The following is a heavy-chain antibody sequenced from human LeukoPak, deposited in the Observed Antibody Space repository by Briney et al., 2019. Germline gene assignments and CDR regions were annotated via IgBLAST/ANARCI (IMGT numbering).Heavy chain of an antibody. CDR2: ISSNGGST. CDR3: VKDRDVGATLGFDY. Sequence: PGGSLRLSCAVSGFTLTNHGVSWVRQAPGKGLEYVSAISSNGGSTYYADSVKGRFTISRDNSKNTLYLQMSSLRAEDTAVYYCVKDRDVGATLGFDYWGQGTLVTVSS. J-gene: IGHJ4*02. V-gene: IGHV3-64D*06. CDR1: GFTLTNHG. D-gene: IGHD1-26*01.